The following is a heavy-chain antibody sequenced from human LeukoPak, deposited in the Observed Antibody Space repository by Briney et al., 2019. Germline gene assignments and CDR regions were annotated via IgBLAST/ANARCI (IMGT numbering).Heavy chain of an antibody. V-gene: IGHV3-53*05. Sequence: GGSLRLSCAASGFTVSSNYMSWVRQAPGKGLEWVSVIYSGGSTYYADSVKGRFTISRDNSKNTLYLQMNSLRAEDTAVYYCARDNSAAAYYYYGMDVWGQGTTVTVSS. CDR2: IYSGGST. CDR3: ARDNSAAAYYYYGMDV. D-gene: IGHD6-13*01. J-gene: IGHJ6*02. CDR1: GFTVSSNY.